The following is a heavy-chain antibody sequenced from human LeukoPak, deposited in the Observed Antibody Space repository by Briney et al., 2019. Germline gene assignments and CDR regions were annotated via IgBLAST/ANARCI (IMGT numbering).Heavy chain of an antibody. CDR3: VRGQTSLDNWFDP. V-gene: IGHV3-48*01. Sequence: GGSLRLSCEASGFTFSNYGMNWVSQAPGKGLEWVSYIRPNDGTTHYADSVKGRFTISRDNAKNSLSLQMTSLRVDDTAVYYCVRGQTSLDNWFDPWGQGTLVIVSS. J-gene: IGHJ5*02. CDR1: GFTFSNYG. CDR2: IRPNDGTT.